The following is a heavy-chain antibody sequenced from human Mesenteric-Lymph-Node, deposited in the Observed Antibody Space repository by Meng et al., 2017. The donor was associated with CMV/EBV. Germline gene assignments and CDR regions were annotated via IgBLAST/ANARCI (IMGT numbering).Heavy chain of an antibody. CDR1: GFTFSSYG. D-gene: IGHD1-14*01. V-gene: IGHV3-30*02. CDR3: ARVRTGV. Sequence: GESLKISCAASGFTFSSYGMHWVRQAPGKGLEWVAFIRYDGSNKYYADSVKGRFTISRDNSKNTLYLQMNSLRAEDTAVYYCARVRTGVWGQGTMVTVSS. J-gene: IGHJ3*01. CDR2: IRYDGSNK.